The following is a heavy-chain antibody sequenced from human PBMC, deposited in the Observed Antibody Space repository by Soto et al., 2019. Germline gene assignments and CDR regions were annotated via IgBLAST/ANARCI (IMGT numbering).Heavy chain of an antibody. D-gene: IGHD1-26*01. J-gene: IGHJ4*02. CDR1: GFTFSSFW. CDR3: ATSTGALGNY. CDR2: IKQDGSHK. Sequence: GSLRLSCAASGFTFSSFWMGWARQAPGKGLEWVANIKQDGSHKYYVPSVKGRFTISRDNAKNSLYLQMNSLRAEDAAVYYCATSTGALGNYWGQGTLVTVSS. V-gene: IGHV3-7*01.